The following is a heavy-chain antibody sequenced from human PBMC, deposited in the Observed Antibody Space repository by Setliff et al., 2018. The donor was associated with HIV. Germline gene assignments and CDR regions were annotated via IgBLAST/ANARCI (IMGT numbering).Heavy chain of an antibody. CDR1: SGSISTSY. CDR2: IYISGTT. J-gene: IGHJ3*02. CDR3: AREHCSGGSCNGFDI. V-gene: IGHV4-4*09. Sequence: PSETLSLTCTVSSGSISTSYWNWIRQPPGKGLEWIAYIYISGTTNYNPSLKSRVTISLDTSRNQFSLKLGSVTAADTAMYYCAREHCSGGSCNGFDIWGQGTMVTVSS. D-gene: IGHD2-15*01.